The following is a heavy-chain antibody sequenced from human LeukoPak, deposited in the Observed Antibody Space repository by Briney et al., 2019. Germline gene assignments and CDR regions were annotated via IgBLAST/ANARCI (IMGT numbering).Heavy chain of an antibody. CDR1: GFTFSSYG. J-gene: IGHJ6*03. D-gene: IGHD2-2*01. Sequence: QTGGSLRLSCAASGFTFSSYGMHWVRQAPGKGLEWVAFIRYDGRNKYYADSVKGRFTISRDNSKNTLYLQMNSLRAEDTAVYYCAKGQQLLYYYYYYMDVWGKGTTVTVSS. CDR2: IRYDGRNK. V-gene: IGHV3-30*02. CDR3: AKGQQLLYYYYYYMDV.